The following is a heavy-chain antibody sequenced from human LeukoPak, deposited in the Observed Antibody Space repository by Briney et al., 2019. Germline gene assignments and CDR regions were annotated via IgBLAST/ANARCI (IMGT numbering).Heavy chain of an antibody. Sequence: PGGSLRLFCAASGYTFSSYGMHWVRQAPGKGLEGVAFIRYEGSNKYYALSVKGLFTISRDNPKNTLYLKINTQRAEHTCVFHCAKAVGTAIYYFTYWGQGTLVTASS. CDR2: IRYEGSNK. D-gene: IGHD5-18*01. CDR1: GYTFSSYG. V-gene: IGHV3-30*02. CDR3: AKAVGTAIYYFTY. J-gene: IGHJ4*02.